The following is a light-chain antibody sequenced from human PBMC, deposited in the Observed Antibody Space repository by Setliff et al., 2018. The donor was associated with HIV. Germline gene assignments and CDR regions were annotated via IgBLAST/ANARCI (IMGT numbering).Light chain of an antibody. V-gene: IGKV3-20*01. CDR1: HSVTRTY. CDR2: GAS. J-gene: IGKJ1*01. Sequence: EIVLTQSPGTLSLSLGERATLSCRASHSVTRTYIAWYQQKPGQAPRLLIYGASRRATGIPDRFSGSGSGTDFTLTISRLEPEDSAMYYCQQYERSPGTFGQGTKVDIK. CDR3: QQYERSPGT.